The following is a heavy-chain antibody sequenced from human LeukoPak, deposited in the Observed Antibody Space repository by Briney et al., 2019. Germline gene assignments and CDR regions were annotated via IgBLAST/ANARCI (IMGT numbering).Heavy chain of an antibody. CDR3: VLTPGLLVDY. J-gene: IGHJ4*02. V-gene: IGHV3-30*02. CDR1: GFTFSSYG. Sequence: GRSLRLSCAASGFTFSSYGMHWVRQAPGKGLEWVAFIRYDGSNKYYADSVKGRFTISRDNSKNTLYLQMNSLRAEDTAVYYCVLTPGLLVDYWGQGTLVTVSS. CDR2: IRYDGSNK. D-gene: IGHD3-9*01.